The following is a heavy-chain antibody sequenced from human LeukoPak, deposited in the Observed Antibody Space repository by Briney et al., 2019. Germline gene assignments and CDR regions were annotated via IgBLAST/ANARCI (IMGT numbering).Heavy chain of an antibody. CDR3: ARNSGDYVWGSSD. CDR2: IYPRDSTT. J-gene: IGHJ4*02. Sequence: PGESLKISCKSSGYTFTHDWIGWVRQMPGKGLEWMGIIYPRDSTTRYSPAFEGQVTISVDKSITTAYLQWSSLKASDTAMYYCARNSGDYVWGSSDWGQGTLVAVSS. CDR1: GYTFTHDW. D-gene: IGHD3-16*01. V-gene: IGHV5-51*01.